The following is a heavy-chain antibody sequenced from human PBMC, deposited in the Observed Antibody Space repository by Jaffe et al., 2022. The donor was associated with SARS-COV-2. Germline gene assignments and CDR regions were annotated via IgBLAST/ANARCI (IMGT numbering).Heavy chain of an antibody. V-gene: IGHV4-59*01. J-gene: IGHJ4*02. CDR3: ARSSGYYYSIDH. CDR1: GGSISSYY. D-gene: IGHD3-22*01. Sequence: QVQLQESGPGLVKPSETLSLTCTVSGGSISSYYWSWIRQPPGKGLEWIGYIYYSGSTNYNPSLKSRVTISVDTSKNQFSLKLSSVTAADTAVYYCARSSGYYYSIDHWGQGTLVTVSS. CDR2: IYYSGST.